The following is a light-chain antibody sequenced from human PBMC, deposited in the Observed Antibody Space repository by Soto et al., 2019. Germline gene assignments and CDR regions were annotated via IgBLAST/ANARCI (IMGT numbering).Light chain of an antibody. J-gene: IGLJ1*01. CDR1: SSDVGGYNY. V-gene: IGLV2-14*01. CDR3: SSYTSSSTLV. Sequence: SVLTQPASVSGSPGQSITISCTGTSSDVGGYNYVSWYQQHPGKAPKLMIYEVSNRPSGVSNRFSGSKSGNTAPLTISGLQAEDEADYYCSSYTSSSTLVFGTGTKV. CDR2: EVS.